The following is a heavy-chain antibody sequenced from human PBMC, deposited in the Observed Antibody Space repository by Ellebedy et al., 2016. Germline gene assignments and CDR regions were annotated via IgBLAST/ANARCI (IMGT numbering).Heavy chain of an antibody. D-gene: IGHD6-19*01. Sequence: GESLKISCAASGFTFSTSAMSWVRQAPGKGLEWVSAISGSGGGTYYADSVKGRFTISRDSSKNTLYLDMDSLRAEDTAIYYCAKCRHSTGCLLDSWGQGTLVTVSS. V-gene: IGHV3-23*01. CDR3: AKCRHSTGCLLDS. CDR1: GFTFSTSA. J-gene: IGHJ4*02. CDR2: ISGSGGGT.